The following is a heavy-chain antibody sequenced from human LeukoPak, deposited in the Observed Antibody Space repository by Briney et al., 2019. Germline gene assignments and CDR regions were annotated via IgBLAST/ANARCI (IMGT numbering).Heavy chain of an antibody. Sequence: GASVKVSCKASGYTFTSYDINWVRQATGQGLEWMGWMNPNSGNTGYAQKFQGRVTMTRSTSISTAYMELSSLRSEDTAVHYCARGHYYGYYFDYWGQGTLVTVSS. J-gene: IGHJ4*02. CDR1: GYTFTSYD. D-gene: IGHD3-10*01. V-gene: IGHV1-8*01. CDR3: ARGHYYGYYFDY. CDR2: MNPNSGNT.